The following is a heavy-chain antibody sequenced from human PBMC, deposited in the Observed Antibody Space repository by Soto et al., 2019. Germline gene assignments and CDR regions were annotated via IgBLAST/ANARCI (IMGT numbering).Heavy chain of an antibody. D-gene: IGHD4-17*01. J-gene: IGHJ6*02. Sequence: ASVKVSCKGSGNTFTYVYLHWVRQAPGQALEWMGGIIPIFGTANYAQKFQGRVTMTADDSTSTAYMELSSLRSEDTAVYYCARRAWSVTGDYYYGMDVWGQGTMVTVSS. CDR2: IIPIFGTA. CDR3: ARRAWSVTGDYYYGMDV. V-gene: IGHV1-69*13. CDR1: GNTFTYVY.